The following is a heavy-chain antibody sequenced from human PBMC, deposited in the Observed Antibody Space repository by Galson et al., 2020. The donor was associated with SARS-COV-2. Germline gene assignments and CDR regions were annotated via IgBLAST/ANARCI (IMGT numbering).Heavy chain of an antibody. CDR1: GFTFSSYA. D-gene: IGHD3-22*01. Sequence: GGSLRLSCAASGFTFSSYAMHWVRQAPGKGLEWVAVISYDGSNKYYADSVKGRFTISRDNSKNTLYLQMNSLRAEDTAVYYCARAGYYDSSGYYYPGPADDAFDIWGQGTMVTVSS. J-gene: IGHJ3*02. CDR3: ARAGYYDSSGYYYPGPADDAFDI. V-gene: IGHV3-30-3*01. CDR2: ISYDGSNK.